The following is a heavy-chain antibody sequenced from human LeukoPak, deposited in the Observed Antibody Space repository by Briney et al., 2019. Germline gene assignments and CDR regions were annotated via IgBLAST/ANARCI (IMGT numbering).Heavy chain of an antibody. D-gene: IGHD3-22*01. CDR2: INTNTGNP. CDR3: AREIVVVRFDY. CDR1: GYTFTGYY. J-gene: IGHJ4*02. Sequence: ASVKVSCKASGYTFTGYYMHWVRQAPGQGLEWMGWINTNTGNPTYAQGFTGRFVFSLDTSVSTAYLQISSLKAEDTAVYYCAREIVVVRFDYWGQGTLVTVSS. V-gene: IGHV7-4-1*02.